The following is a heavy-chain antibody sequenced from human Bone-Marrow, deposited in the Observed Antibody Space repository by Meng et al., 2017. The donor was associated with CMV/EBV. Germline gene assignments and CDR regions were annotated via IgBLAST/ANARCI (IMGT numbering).Heavy chain of an antibody. J-gene: IGHJ3*02. V-gene: IGHV3-7*01. Sequence: LSLTCAASGFTFSSYWMSWVRQAPGKGLEWVANIKQDGSEKYYVDSVEGRFTISRDNAKNSLYLQMNSLRAEDTAVYYCARVMAPDDAFDIWGQGTMVTVSS. CDR2: IKQDGSEK. CDR3: ARVMAPDDAFDI. CDR1: GFTFSSYW. D-gene: IGHD5-24*01.